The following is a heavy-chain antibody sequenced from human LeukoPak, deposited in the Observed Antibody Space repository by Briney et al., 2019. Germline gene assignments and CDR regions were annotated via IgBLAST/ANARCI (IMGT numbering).Heavy chain of an antibody. CDR2: FDPEDGET. Sequence: APVKVPCKVSGYTLTELSMHWVTQAPGKGLEWMGGFDPEDGETIYAQKFQGRVTMTEDTSTDTAYMELSSLRSEDTAVYYCATAVQSPYYFDYWGQGTLVTVSS. D-gene: IGHD6-19*01. V-gene: IGHV1-24*01. J-gene: IGHJ4*02. CDR3: ATAVQSPYYFDY. CDR1: GYTLTELS.